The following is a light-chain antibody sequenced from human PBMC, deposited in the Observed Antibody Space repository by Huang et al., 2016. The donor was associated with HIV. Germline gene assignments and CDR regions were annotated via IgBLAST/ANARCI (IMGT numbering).Light chain of an antibody. CDR2: AAS. Sequence: AIQLTQSPSSLSASVGDRVTITCRASQDITNDLGWYQQKPGKAPKLLISAASTLRSGVPSRVSGSGSGTDFILTISSLQPEDFATYFCLQDFTYPRTFGQGTRVEI. J-gene: IGKJ1*01. CDR3: LQDFTYPRT. CDR1: QDITND. V-gene: IGKV1-6*02.